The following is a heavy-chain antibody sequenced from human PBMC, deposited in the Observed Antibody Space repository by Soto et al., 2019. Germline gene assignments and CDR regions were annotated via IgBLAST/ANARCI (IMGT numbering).Heavy chain of an antibody. D-gene: IGHD4-17*01. CDR2: ISYSAGTV. CDR1: GFTFSDYY. V-gene: IGHV3-11*01. Sequence: GGSLILSCAAYGFTFSDYYMNWIRQAPGKGLEWVSYISYSAGTVFYADSVKGRFTISRDNAKNSLYLQMNSLRAEDTAVYYCARATTTVTTQFDFWGQGTLVTVSS. J-gene: IGHJ4*02. CDR3: ARATTTVTTQFDF.